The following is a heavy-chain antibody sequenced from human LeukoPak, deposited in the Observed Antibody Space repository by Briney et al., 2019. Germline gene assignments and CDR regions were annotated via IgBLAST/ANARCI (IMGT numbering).Heavy chain of an antibody. Sequence: GGSLRLSCAASGFTFSSYAMSWVRQAPGKGLEWVSAISGSGSSTYYADSVKGRFTISRDNSKNTLYVHMDSLRAEGTAVYYCAKSRAGYSSSWYYFDYWGQGTLVTVSS. J-gene: IGHJ4*02. CDR1: GFTFSSYA. D-gene: IGHD6-13*01. CDR3: AKSRAGYSSSWYYFDY. CDR2: ISGSGSST. V-gene: IGHV3-23*01.